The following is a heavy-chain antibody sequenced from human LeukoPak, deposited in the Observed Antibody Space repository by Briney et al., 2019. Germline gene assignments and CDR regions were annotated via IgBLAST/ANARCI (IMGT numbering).Heavy chain of an antibody. CDR3: ALVPAAILRIDAFDI. J-gene: IGHJ3*02. D-gene: IGHD2-2*01. Sequence: ASVKVSCKASGYTFTSYGITWVRQAPGQGLEWMGWISAYNGNTNYAQKLQGRVTMTTDTSTSTAYMELRSLRSDDTAVYYCALVPAAILRIDAFDIWGQGTMVTVSS. CDR1: GYTFTSYG. V-gene: IGHV1-18*01. CDR2: ISAYNGNT.